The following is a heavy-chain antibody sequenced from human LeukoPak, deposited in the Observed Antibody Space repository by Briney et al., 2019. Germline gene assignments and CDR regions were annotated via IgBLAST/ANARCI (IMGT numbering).Heavy chain of an antibody. CDR2: INNSGGT. CDR3: ASQMSGTSVSY. J-gene: IGHJ4*02. V-gene: IGHV4-59*08. D-gene: IGHD2-2*01. CDR1: GGSINSYY. Sequence: SETLSLTCTVSGGSINSYYWSWIRQPPGKGLEWIGYINNSGGTSYNPSLKSRVTISLDTSKNQFSLKLNSVTTTDTAVYYCASQMSGTSVSYWGQGTLVTVSS.